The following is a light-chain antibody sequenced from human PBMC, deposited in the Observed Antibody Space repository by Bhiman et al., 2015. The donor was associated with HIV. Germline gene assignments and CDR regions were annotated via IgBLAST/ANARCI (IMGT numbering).Light chain of an antibody. V-gene: IGLV2-14*03. CDR2: DVI. CDR3: SSLTTSLTYV. J-gene: IGLJ1*01. CDR1: GSDVGGYNH. Sequence: QSALTQPASVSGSPGQSITISCTGTGSDVGGYNHVSWYQQHPGKAPKLMIYDVINRPSGVSNRFSGSKSGNTASLTISGLQAEDEADYYCSSLTTSLTYVFGTGTNVTVL.